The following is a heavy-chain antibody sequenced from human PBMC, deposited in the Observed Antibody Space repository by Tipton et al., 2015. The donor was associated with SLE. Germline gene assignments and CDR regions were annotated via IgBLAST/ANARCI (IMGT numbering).Heavy chain of an antibody. J-gene: IGHJ5*02. D-gene: IGHD2-8*02. Sequence: QSGPEVKKPGASVKVSCKASGYTFTGYYMHWVRQAPGQGLEWMGWINPNSGGTNYAQKLQGRVTMTTDTSTSTAYMELRSLRSDDTAVYYCARELYWSVWSGPGGVGWFDPWGQGTLVTVSS. CDR3: ARELYWSVWSGPGGVGWFDP. CDR1: GYTFTGYY. V-gene: IGHV1-2*02. CDR2: INPNSGGT.